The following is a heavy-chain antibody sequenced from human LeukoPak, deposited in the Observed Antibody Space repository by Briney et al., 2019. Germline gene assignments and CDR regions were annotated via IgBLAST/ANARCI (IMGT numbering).Heavy chain of an antibody. CDR1: GGSISSSSYY. CDR3: ATLLGVGYYYYYYGMDV. D-gene: IGHD2/OR15-2a*01. CDR2: IYYSGST. Sequence: SETLSLTCTVSGGSISSSSYYWGWIRQPPGKGLEWIGSIYYSGSTYYNPSLKSRVTISVDTSENQFSLKLSSVTAADTAVYYCATLLGVGYYYYYYGMDVWGQGTTVTVSS. J-gene: IGHJ6*02. V-gene: IGHV4-39*01.